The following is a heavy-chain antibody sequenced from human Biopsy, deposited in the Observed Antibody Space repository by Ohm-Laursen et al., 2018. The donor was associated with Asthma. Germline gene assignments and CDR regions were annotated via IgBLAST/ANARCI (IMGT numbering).Heavy chain of an antibody. D-gene: IGHD3-3*01. CDR1: GFTFSSYG. CDR2: ISYDGSNK. J-gene: IGHJ6*02. CDR3: AKDTEGRYDFWSGLSYNCCGMDV. Sequence: SLRLSCAASGFTFSSYGMHWVRQAPGKGLEWVAVISYDGSNKYYADSVKGRFTISRDNSKNTLYLQMNSLRAEDTAVYYCAKDTEGRYDFWSGLSYNCCGMDVWGQGTTVTVSS. V-gene: IGHV3-30*18.